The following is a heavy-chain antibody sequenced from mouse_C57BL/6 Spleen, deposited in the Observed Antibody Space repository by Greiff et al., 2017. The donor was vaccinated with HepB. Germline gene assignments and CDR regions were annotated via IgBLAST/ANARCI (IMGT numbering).Heavy chain of an antibody. D-gene: IGHD1-1*01. Sequence: VQLKESVAELVRPGASVKLSCTASGFNIKNTYMHWVKQRPEQGLEWIGRIDPANGNTKYAPKFQGKATITADTSSNTAYLQLSSLTSEDTAIYYCAANYYGSPPFDYWGQGTTLTVSS. CDR1: GFNIKNTY. V-gene: IGHV14-3*01. CDR3: AANYYGSPPFDY. J-gene: IGHJ2*01. CDR2: IDPANGNT.